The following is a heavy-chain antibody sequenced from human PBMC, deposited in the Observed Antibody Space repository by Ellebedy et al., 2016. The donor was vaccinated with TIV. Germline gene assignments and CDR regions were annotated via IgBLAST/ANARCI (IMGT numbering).Heavy chain of an antibody. D-gene: IGHD4-23*01. Sequence: GGSLRLSXAASGFTFSSYWMSWVRQAPGKELEWVANIEGDGSAKDHVDSVKGRFTISRDNSENTLHLQMNSLKASDTAMYYCTRLYGGNSEVDYWGQGTLVTVSS. CDR3: TRLYGGNSEVDY. CDR1: GFTFSSYW. CDR2: IEGDGSAK. V-gene: IGHV3-7*03. J-gene: IGHJ4*02.